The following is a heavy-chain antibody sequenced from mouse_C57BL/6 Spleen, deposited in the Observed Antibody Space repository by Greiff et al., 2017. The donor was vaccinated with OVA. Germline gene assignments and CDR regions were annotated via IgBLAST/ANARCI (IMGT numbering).Heavy chain of an antibody. V-gene: IGHV1-55*01. Sequence: VQLQQPGAELVKPGASVKMSCKASGYTFTSYWITWVKQRPGQGLEWIGDIYPGSGSTNYNEKFKSKATLTVDTSSSTAYMQLSSLTSEDSAVDDCARETTVGVYAMDYWGQGTSVTVSS. CDR2: IYPGSGST. CDR1: GYTFTSYW. CDR3: ARETTVGVYAMDY. D-gene: IGHD1-1*01. J-gene: IGHJ4*01.